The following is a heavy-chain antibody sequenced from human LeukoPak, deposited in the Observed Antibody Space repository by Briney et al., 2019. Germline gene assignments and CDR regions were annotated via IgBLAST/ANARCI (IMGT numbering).Heavy chain of an antibody. Sequence: GGSLRLSCAASGFTFSSYSMNWVRQAPGKGLDLLSSITSCVRYIYYADSVKGRFTISSANSEESLYLQMDSLTDDETVVYFCARKGSQWDFLVDYWGQGARVAVST. CDR1: GFTFSSYS. V-gene: IGHV3-21*01. CDR2: ITSCVRYI. D-gene: IGHD1-26*01. J-gene: IGHJ4*02. CDR3: ARKGSQWDFLVDY.